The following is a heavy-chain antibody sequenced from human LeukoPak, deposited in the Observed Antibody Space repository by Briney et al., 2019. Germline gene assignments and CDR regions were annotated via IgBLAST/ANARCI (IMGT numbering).Heavy chain of an antibody. J-gene: IGHJ4*02. CDR3: AREDYYGSGSYFD. D-gene: IGHD3-10*01. V-gene: IGHV3-53*01. CDR2: IYSGGST. CDR1: EFSVGSNY. Sequence: GGSLRLSCAASEFSVGSNYMSWVRQAPGKGLEWVSVIYSGGSTYYADSVKGRFTISRDNSKNTLYLQMNSLRAEDTAVYYCAREDYYGSGSYFDWGQGTLVTVSS.